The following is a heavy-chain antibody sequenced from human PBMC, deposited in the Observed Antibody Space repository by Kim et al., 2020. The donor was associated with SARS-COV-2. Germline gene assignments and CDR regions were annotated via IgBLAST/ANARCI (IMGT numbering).Heavy chain of an antibody. J-gene: IGHJ4*02. Sequence: RPSLKSRLTITKDTSKNQVVLTMTNMDLVDTATYYCAHTPYDSGSYWFDYWGQGTLVTVSS. V-gene: IGHV2-5*01. CDR3: AHTPYDSGSYWFDY. D-gene: IGHD3-10*01.